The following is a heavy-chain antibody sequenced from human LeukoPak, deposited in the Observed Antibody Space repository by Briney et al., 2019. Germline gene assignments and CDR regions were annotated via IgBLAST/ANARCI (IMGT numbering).Heavy chain of an antibody. CDR1: GFTFSSYA. V-gene: IGHV3-23*01. CDR3: AKGHYYDSSGYYPYYFDY. CDR2: TSGSGTTT. Sequence: PGGSLRLSCAASGFTFSSYAMSWVRQAPGKGLEWVSLTSGSGTTTYYADSVKGRFTISRDNSKNTLCLQMNSLRAEDTAVYYCAKGHYYDSSGYYPYYFDYWGQGTLVTVSS. J-gene: IGHJ4*02. D-gene: IGHD3-22*01.